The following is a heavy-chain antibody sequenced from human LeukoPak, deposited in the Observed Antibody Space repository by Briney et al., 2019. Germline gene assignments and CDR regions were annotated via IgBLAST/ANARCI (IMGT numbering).Heavy chain of an antibody. V-gene: IGHV1-2*02. CDR1: GYTFTGYY. CDR3: AREVLEAGVRVSWFDP. J-gene: IGHJ5*02. CDR2: INPNSGGT. D-gene: IGHD3-10*01. Sequence: ASVNVSFKASGYTFTGYYMHWVRQAPGQGLEWMGWINPNSGGTNYAQKFQGRVTMTRDTSISTAYMELSRLRSDGTAVYYCAREVLEAGVRVSWFDPWGQGTLVTVSS.